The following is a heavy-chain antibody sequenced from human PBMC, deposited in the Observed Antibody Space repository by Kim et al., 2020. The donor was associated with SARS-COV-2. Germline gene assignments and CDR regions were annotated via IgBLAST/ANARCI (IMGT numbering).Heavy chain of an antibody. CDR3: ARAASYYDSSGYYNWYFDL. D-gene: IGHD3-22*01. CDR2: TYYRSKWYN. J-gene: IGHJ2*01. Sequence: SQTLSLTCAISGDSVSSNSAAWNWIRQSPSRGLEWRGRTYYRSKWYNDYAVSVKSRITINPDTSKNQFSLQLNSVTPEDTAVYYCARAASYYDSSGYYNWYFDLWGRGTLVTVSS. CDR1: GDSVSSNSAA. V-gene: IGHV6-1*01.